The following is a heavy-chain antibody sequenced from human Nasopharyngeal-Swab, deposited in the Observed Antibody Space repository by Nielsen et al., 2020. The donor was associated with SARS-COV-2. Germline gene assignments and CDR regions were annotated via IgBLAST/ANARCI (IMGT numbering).Heavy chain of an antibody. D-gene: IGHD3-10*01. Sequence: ASVKVSCKASGYTFTGYYMHWVRQAPGQGLEWMGWINPNSGGTNYAQKFQGRVTMTRDTSTSTVYMELSSLRSEDTAVYYCAILYYYGSGSHSQFDYWGQGTLVTVSS. V-gene: IGHV1-2*02. CDR3: AILYYYGSGSHSQFDY. CDR1: GYTFTGYY. CDR2: INPNSGGT. J-gene: IGHJ4*02.